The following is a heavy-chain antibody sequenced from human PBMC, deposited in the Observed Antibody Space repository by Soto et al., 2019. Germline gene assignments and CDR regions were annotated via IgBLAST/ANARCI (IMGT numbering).Heavy chain of an antibody. Sequence: SETLSLTCTFPGCSINSSSFYWALIRQPPGKGLEWIGSIYYSGSTYYNPSLKSRVTISVDTSKNQFSLRLSSVTAADTAVYYCARHGGSSSSFYYYYYYMDVWGKGTTVTVSS. V-gene: IGHV4-39*01. CDR2: IYYSGST. CDR3: ARHGGSSSSFYYYYYYMDV. D-gene: IGHD6-6*01. J-gene: IGHJ6*03. CDR1: GCSINSSSFY.